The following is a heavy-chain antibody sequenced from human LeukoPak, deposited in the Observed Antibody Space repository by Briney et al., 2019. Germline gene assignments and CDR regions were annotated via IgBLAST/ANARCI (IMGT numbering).Heavy chain of an antibody. J-gene: IGHJ4*02. Sequence: PSETLSLTCTVSGDSINSSPYSWHWIRQPPGKGLEWIGSIYYSGSTYYNPSLRSRVTISVDTSKNQFSLKLSSVTAADTAVYYCASGDYVWGSYRLDYWGQGTLVTVSS. CDR2: IYYSGST. CDR3: ASGDYVWGSYRLDY. CDR1: GDSINSSPYS. V-gene: IGHV4-39*07. D-gene: IGHD3-16*02.